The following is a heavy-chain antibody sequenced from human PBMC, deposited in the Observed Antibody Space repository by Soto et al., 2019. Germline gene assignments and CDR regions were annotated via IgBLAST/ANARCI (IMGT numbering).Heavy chain of an antibody. J-gene: IGHJ5*02. Sequence: SETLSLTCTVSGGSISSGGYYWSWIRQHPGKGLEWIGYIYYSGSTYYNPSLKSRVTISVDTTKNQFSLKLSSVTAADTAVYYCASRSTGIQNCFDRWGQAPLVTVSS. D-gene: IGHD1-26*01. V-gene: IGHV4-31*03. CDR3: ASRSTGIQNCFDR. CDR1: GGSISSGGYY. CDR2: IYYSGST.